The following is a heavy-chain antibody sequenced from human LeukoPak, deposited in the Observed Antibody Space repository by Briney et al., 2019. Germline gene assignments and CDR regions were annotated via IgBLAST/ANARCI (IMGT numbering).Heavy chain of an antibody. CDR2: IWYDRSNK. D-gene: IGHD5-24*01. Sequence: GGSLRLSCAASGFTFSSYGMHWARQAPGKGLEWVAVIWYDRSNKYYGDSVKGRFTISRDNSKKTLYLQMNSLRVEDTAVYYCARGDGYNDAEYLQHWGQGTLVTVS. CDR1: GFTFSSYG. CDR3: ARGDGYNDAEYLQH. J-gene: IGHJ1*01. V-gene: IGHV3-33*01.